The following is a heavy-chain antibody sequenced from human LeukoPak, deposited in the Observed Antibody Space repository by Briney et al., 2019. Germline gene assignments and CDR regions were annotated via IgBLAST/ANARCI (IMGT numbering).Heavy chain of an antibody. Sequence: ASVKVSCKDSGYTLTELSMHWVRQAPGKGLEWMGGFDPEDGETIYAQKFQGRVTMTEDTSTDTAYMELSSLRSEDTAVYYCAILYSGSYYFDYWGQGTLVTVSS. J-gene: IGHJ4*02. CDR1: GYTLTELS. V-gene: IGHV1-24*01. CDR2: FDPEDGET. D-gene: IGHD1-26*01. CDR3: AILYSGSYYFDY.